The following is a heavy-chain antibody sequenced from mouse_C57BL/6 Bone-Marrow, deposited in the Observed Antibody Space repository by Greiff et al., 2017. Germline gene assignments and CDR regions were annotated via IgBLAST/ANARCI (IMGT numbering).Heavy chain of an antibody. D-gene: IGHD1-1*01. J-gene: IGHJ2*01. CDR3: TRFEVNYYDSGYFDS. CDR1: GYTFTDYE. Sequence: QVQLQQSGAELVRPGASVTLSCKASGYTFTDYEMHLVKQTPVHGLEWIGAIDPETGGTAYNQKFKGKAILTADKSSSTAYMELRSLTSEDSAVYYCTRFEVNYYDSGYFDSWRQGTTLTVSS. V-gene: IGHV1-15*01. CDR2: IDPETGGT.